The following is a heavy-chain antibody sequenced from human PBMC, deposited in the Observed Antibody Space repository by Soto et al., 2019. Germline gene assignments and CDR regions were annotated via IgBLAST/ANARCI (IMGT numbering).Heavy chain of an antibody. CDR3: ARDLPGRSSCWYFARDYYCGMDV. D-gene: IGHD6-13*01. CDR2: IIPIFGTA. Sequence: SVKVSCKASGGTFSSYAISWVRQAPGQGLEWMGGIIPIFGTANYAQKFQGRVTITADESTSTAYMELSSLRSEDTAVYYCARDLPGRSSCWYFARDYYCGMDVWGQGTTVTVSS. CDR1: GGTFSSYA. V-gene: IGHV1-69*13. J-gene: IGHJ6*02.